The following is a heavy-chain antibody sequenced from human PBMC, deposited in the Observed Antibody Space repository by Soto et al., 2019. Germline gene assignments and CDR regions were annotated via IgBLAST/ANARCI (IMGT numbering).Heavy chain of an antibody. CDR3: ARDEGLNYDSSGYLDAFDI. V-gene: IGHV1-69*08. CDR1: GGTFSSYT. Sequence: QVQLVQSGAEVKKPGSSVKVSCKASGGTFSSYTISWVRQAPGQGLEWMGRIIPILGIANYAQKFQGRVTITADKSTSTAYIELSSLSSEDKAVYYCARDEGLNYDSSGYLDAFDIWGQGTMVTVSS. J-gene: IGHJ3*02. CDR2: IIPILGIA. D-gene: IGHD3-22*01.